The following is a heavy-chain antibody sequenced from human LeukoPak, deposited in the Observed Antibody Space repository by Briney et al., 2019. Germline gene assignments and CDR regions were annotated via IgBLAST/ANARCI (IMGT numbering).Heavy chain of an antibody. V-gene: IGHV1-69*13. D-gene: IGHD5-12*01. CDR3: AKALSGYDFLSFDP. CDR1: GGTFSSYA. CDR2: IIPIFGTA. Sequence: GASVKVSCKASGGTFSSYAISWVRQAPGQGLEWMGGIIPIFGTANYAQKFQGRVTITADESTSTAYMELNSLRAEDTAVYYCAKALSGYDFLSFDPWGQGTLVTVSS. J-gene: IGHJ5*02.